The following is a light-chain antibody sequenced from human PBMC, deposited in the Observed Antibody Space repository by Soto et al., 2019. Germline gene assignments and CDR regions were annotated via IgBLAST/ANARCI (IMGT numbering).Light chain of an antibody. J-gene: IGKJ3*01. V-gene: IGKV1-39*01. CDR2: ATS. CDR1: DNIFSS. Sequence: DLQLTQSPSSVSASVGDSVTISCRASDNIFSSLAWYHQKPGKAPRLLIYATSSLQSGVPSRFSGSRSGADFTLTITSLQPEDFGTFYCQQSYGNPGFAPGTKVHIK. CDR3: QQSYGNPG.